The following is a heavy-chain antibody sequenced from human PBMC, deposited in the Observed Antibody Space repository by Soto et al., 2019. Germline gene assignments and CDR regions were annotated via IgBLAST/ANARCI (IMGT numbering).Heavy chain of an antibody. CDR2: IYYSGST. CDR1: GGSISSYY. V-gene: IGHV4-59*08. D-gene: IGHD6-13*01. J-gene: IGHJ4*02. Sequence: SETLSLTCTVSGGSISSYYWSWTRQPPGKGLEWIGYIYYSGSTNYNPSLKSRVTISVHTSKNHFSLKLSSVTAADTAVYYCARLDSSSWLFDYWGQGTLVTVSS. CDR3: ARLDSSSWLFDY.